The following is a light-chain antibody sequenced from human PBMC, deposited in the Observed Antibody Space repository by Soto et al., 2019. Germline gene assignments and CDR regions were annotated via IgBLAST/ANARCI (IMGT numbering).Light chain of an antibody. CDR2: EVN. Sequence: QSALTQPASVSGSPGQPITISCTGTSSDVGAYNYVSWYQQHPGKAPKLMIYEVNKRPSGVPDRFSGSKSGNTASLTVSGLQAEDEADYYCSSYAGSSNVFGTGTKLTVL. CDR3: SSYAGSSNV. J-gene: IGLJ1*01. V-gene: IGLV2-8*01. CDR1: SSDVGAYNY.